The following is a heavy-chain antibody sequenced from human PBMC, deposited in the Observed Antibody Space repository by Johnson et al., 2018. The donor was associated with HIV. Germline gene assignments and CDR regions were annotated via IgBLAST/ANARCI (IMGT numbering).Heavy chain of an antibody. Sequence: VQLVESGGGLVQPGRSLRLSCAASGFTFSSYGMHWVRQAPGKGLEWVAVISYDGSNKYYADSVKGRFTISRDNSKNTLYLQMNSLRAEDTAVYYCARGLITMIVVVTFDAFDIWGQGTMVTVSS. CDR3: ARGLITMIVVVTFDAFDI. CDR2: ISYDGSNK. V-gene: IGHV3-30*03. D-gene: IGHD3-22*01. CDR1: GFTFSSYG. J-gene: IGHJ3*02.